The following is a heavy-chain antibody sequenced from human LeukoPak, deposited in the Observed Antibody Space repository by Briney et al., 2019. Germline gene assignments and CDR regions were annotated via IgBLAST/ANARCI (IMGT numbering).Heavy chain of an antibody. CDR3: ARKSVGDPWDN. CDR1: GYTFTGYY. Sequence: ASVKVSCKASGYTFTGYYMHWMQQAPGQGLEWTGSINPNTGGTNCAQKFQGRVTMTGDTSISTAYMELSRLTSDDTAIYYCARKSVGDPWDNWGQGTLVTVSS. CDR2: INPNTGGT. V-gene: IGHV1-2*02. D-gene: IGHD3-10*01. J-gene: IGHJ4*02.